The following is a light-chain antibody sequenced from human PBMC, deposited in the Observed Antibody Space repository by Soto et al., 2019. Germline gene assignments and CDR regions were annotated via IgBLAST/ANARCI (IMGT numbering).Light chain of an antibody. CDR2: GAS. J-gene: IGKJ5*01. Sequence: ELVLTQSPGTQSLSPGERATLSCRASRSVSSSNLAWYQQKRGQAPRLLIYGASSRATGIPDRFSGSGSGTDFTLIIKRLEPEDFAVYYCQQYGSSITFGQGTRLEIK. V-gene: IGKV3-20*01. CDR3: QQYGSSIT. CDR1: RSVSSSN.